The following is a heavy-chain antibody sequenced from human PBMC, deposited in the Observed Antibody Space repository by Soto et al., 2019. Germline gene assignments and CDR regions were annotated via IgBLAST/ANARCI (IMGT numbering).Heavy chain of an antibody. CDR1: GYTFTSYY. J-gene: IGHJ6*02. CDR2: INPSGGST. Sequence: ASVKVSCKASGYTFTSYYMHWARQAPGQGLEWMGIINPSGGSTSYAQKFQGRVTMTRDTSTSTVYMELSSLRSEDTAVYYCARGGSGSYYNLIYYYYYGMDVWGQGTTVTVSS. V-gene: IGHV1-46*03. D-gene: IGHD3-10*01. CDR3: ARGGSGSYYNLIYYYYYGMDV.